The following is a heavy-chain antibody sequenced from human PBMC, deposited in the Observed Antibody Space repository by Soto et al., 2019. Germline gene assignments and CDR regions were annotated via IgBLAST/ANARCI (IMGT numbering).Heavy chain of an antibody. J-gene: IGHJ4*02. D-gene: IGHD6-13*01. CDR1: GGSISSGGYY. CDR2: IYYSGST. CDR3: ARTIAAAGTAFDY. Sequence: QVQLQESGPGLVKPSQTLSLTCTVSGGSISSGGYYWSWIRQHPGKGLEWIGYIYYSGSTYYNPSLKSRVTISVDTSKNPFSLKLSSVTAADTAVYYCARTIAAAGTAFDYWGQGTLVTVSS. V-gene: IGHV4-31*03.